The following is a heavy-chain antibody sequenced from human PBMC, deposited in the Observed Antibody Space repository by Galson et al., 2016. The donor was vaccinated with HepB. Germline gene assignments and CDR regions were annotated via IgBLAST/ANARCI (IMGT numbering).Heavy chain of an antibody. CDR3: ARDKTYADYDGLFDY. Sequence: SLRLSCAASGFMFSDYYMSWIRQAPGRGLEWVSYISGSSTSIIYADSVKGRYTISRDNAKNSLYLQMNSLRDEDTAVYYCARDKTYADYDGLFDYWGQGTLVTVSS. D-gene: IGHD4-17*01. J-gene: IGHJ4*02. CDR2: ISGSSTSI. V-gene: IGHV3-11*06. CDR1: GFMFSDYY.